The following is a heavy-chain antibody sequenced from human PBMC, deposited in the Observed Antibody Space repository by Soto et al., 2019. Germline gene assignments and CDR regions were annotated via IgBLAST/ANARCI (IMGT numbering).Heavy chain of an antibody. D-gene: IGHD4-17*01. CDR3: ARDFRMYGDYFDH. J-gene: IGHJ4*02. CDR1: GVRFSDWY. Sequence: QVQLVESGGTLVKPGGSLRVSCVASGVRFSDWYMGWIRQAPGKGLEWVSSISQSGSVKKYADSVKGRFTISKDSAKKSLYLQMDGLTAEDTAVYYCARDFRMYGDYFDHWGQGTVVTVSS. CDR2: ISQSGSVK. V-gene: IGHV3-11*01.